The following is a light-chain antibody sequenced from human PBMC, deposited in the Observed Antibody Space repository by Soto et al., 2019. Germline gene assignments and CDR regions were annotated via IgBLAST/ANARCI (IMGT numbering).Light chain of an antibody. V-gene: IGKV3-11*01. J-gene: IGKJ2*01. CDR2: DAS. CDR3: QQYNNRPPDT. Sequence: EIVLTQSPATLSLSPGERATLSCRASQSIGTFFAWYQQKPGQAPRLLIYDASNRATGIPARFSGSGSGTDFTLTISSLEPEDFAVYYCQQYNNRPPDTFGQGTKLEIK. CDR1: QSIGTF.